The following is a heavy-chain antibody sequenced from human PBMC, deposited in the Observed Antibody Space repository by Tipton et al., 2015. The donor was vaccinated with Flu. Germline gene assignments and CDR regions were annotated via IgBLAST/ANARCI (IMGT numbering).Heavy chain of an antibody. CDR2: ISAYKGET. J-gene: IGHJ4*02. Sequence: QSGAEVKKPGASVKVSCKASGYTFTSFGVSWLRQAPGQGLEWMGWISAYKGETHSAQNFQGRVTMTTDTSTSTAYLELRNLRSDDTALYYCAREPPLFWSSWSLDYWGQGTLVTVSS. V-gene: IGHV1-18*01. CDR1: GYTFTSFG. D-gene: IGHD3-3*01. CDR3: AREPPLFWSSWSLDY.